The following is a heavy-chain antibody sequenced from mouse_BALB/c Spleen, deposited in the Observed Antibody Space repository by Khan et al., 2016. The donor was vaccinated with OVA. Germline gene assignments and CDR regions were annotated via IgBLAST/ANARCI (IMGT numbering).Heavy chain of an antibody. Sequence: QVQLKESGAELVKPGASVKLSCKTSGYTFTSYWIQWVKQRPGQGLGWIGEIFPGTGTTTYNENFKGKATLTVDTSSSTAFMQLSSLTSEDSAVYFCARAYFGNYEFAYWGQGTLVTVSA. CDR2: IFPGTGTT. V-gene: IGHV1S132*01. CDR1: GYTFTSYW. CDR3: ARAYFGNYEFAY. J-gene: IGHJ3*01. D-gene: IGHD2-10*01.